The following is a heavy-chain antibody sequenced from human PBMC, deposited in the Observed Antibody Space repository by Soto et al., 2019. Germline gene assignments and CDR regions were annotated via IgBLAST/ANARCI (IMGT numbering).Heavy chain of an antibody. CDR3: TTAGNYEGRPFDF. CDR1: GFTFNNAW. J-gene: IGHJ4*02. CDR2: IKSKTDGGTT. D-gene: IGHD4-4*01. V-gene: IGHV3-15*01. Sequence: ESGGGLVKSGGSLRLSCAASGFTFNNAWMSWVRQAPGKGLEWAGRIKSKTDGGTTDYAAPVKGRFTISRDDSKNTLYLQMNSLKTEDTAVYYCTTAGNYEGRPFDFWGQGTLVTVSS.